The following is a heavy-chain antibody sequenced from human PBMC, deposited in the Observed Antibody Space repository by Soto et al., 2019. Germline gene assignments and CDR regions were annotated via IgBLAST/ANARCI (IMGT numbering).Heavy chain of an antibody. D-gene: IGHD6-19*01. J-gene: IGHJ6*02. Sequence: LRLSCAASGFTFSSYGMHWVRQAPGKGLEWVAVIWYDGSNKYYADSVKGRFTISRDNSKNTLYLQMNSLRAEDTAVYYCATDLAVAGTGLNYYYGMDVWGQGTTVT. CDR1: GFTFSSYG. CDR3: ATDLAVAGTGLNYYYGMDV. CDR2: IWYDGSNK. V-gene: IGHV3-33*01.